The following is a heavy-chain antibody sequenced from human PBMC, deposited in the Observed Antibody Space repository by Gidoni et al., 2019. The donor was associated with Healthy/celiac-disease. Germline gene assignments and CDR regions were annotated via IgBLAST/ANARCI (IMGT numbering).Heavy chain of an antibody. Sequence: EVQLVESGGGLVQPGGSLRLSCAASGFTFSSYWMHWVRQAPGKGLVWVSRINSDGSRKSYADSVKGRFTISRDNAKNTLYLQMNSLRAEDTAVYYCAREPVLRFLEWASGFDPWGQGTLVTVSS. CDR3: AREPVLRFLEWASGFDP. CDR2: INSDGSRK. J-gene: IGHJ5*02. D-gene: IGHD3-3*01. V-gene: IGHV3-74*01. CDR1: GFTFSSYW.